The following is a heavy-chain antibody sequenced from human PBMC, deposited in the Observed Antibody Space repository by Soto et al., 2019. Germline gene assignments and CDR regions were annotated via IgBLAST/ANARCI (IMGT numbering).Heavy chain of an antibody. J-gene: IGHJ4*02. CDR1: GFTVSNNY. V-gene: IGHV3-53*01. CDR3: ASPGGGGGY. CDR2: IYSGGYT. D-gene: IGHD3-10*01. Sequence: EVQLVESGGGLIQPGGSLRLSCAVSGFTVSNNYMSWVRQAPGKGLEGVSVIYSGGYTAYGDSVKGRFTISRDNSKNTIYLQMKRRRADDPAVFFCASPGGGGGYWGQGTLVTVSS.